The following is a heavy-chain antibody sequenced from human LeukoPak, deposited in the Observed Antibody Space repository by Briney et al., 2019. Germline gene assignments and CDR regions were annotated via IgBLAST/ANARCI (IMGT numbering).Heavy chain of an antibody. V-gene: IGHV2-5*01. J-gene: IGHJ5*02. CDR2: IYWNDDK. Sequence: SGPTLVNPTQTLTLTCSFSGFSLSTSGVAVGWIRQPPGKALEWLALIYWNDDKRYSPSLKSRLTITKDTSKNQVVLTMTNMDPVDTATYYCARLHPPYCINGVCPYNWFDPWGQGTLVTVSS. D-gene: IGHD2-8*01. CDR3: ARLHPPYCINGVCPYNWFDP. CDR1: GFSLSTSGVA.